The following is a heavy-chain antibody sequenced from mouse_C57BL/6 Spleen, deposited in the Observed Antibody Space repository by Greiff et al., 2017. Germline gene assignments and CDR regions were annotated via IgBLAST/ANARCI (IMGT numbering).Heavy chain of an antibody. D-gene: IGHD2-4*01. J-gene: IGHJ3*01. CDR1: GFNIKDDY. Sequence: EVQLVESGAELVRPGASVKLSCTASGFNIKDDYMHWVKQRPEQGLEWIGWIDPENGDTEYASKFQGKATITADTSSNTAYLQLSSLTSEDTAVYYCTTRFYYDYDKFAYWGQGTLVTVSA. CDR3: TTRFYYDYDKFAY. V-gene: IGHV14-4*01. CDR2: IDPENGDT.